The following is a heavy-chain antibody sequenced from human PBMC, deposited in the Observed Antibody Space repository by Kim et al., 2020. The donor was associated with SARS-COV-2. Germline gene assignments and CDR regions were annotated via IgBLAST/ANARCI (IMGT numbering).Heavy chain of an antibody. Sequence: GGSLRLSCEVSGFTLSDYYMTWVRQAPGKGLEWISYIDGSGSTLSYADSVKGRFTIFRDNAKNSVYLQMNSLRVEDTAVYYCARGGRWLPAHMGAWGQGTTVNVSS. J-gene: IGHJ6*02. CDR3: ARGGRWLPAHMGA. D-gene: IGHD2-2*01. CDR2: IDGSGSTL. CDR1: GFTLSDYY. V-gene: IGHV3-11*04.